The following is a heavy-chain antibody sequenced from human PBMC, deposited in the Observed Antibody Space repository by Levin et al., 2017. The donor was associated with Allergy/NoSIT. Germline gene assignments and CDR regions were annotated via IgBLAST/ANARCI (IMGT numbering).Heavy chain of an antibody. CDR1: GFTFSSYA. D-gene: IGHD2-8*02. CDR3: AKGDCTGGVCLIDY. CDR2: ISGSGAST. J-gene: IGHJ4*02. V-gene: IGHV3-23*01. Sequence: ETLSLTCAASGFTFSSYAMRWVRQAPGKGLEWVSAISGSGASTYYADSVKGRFTISRDNSKNTLYLQMNSLRAEDTAVYYCAKGDCTGGVCLIDYWGQGTLVTVSS.